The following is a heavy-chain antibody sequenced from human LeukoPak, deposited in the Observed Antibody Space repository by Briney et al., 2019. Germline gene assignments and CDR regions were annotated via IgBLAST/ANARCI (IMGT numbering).Heavy chain of an antibody. V-gene: IGHV3-7*01. D-gene: IGHD6-6*01. CDR1: GGSISSYY. Sequence: ETLSLTCTVSGGSISSYYWSWIRQAPGKGLEWVANIKQDGSEKYYVDSVKGRFTISRDNAKNSLYLQMNSLRAEDTAVYYCARSSTWYYFDYWGQGTLVTVSS. J-gene: IGHJ4*02. CDR2: IKQDGSEK. CDR3: ARSSTWYYFDY.